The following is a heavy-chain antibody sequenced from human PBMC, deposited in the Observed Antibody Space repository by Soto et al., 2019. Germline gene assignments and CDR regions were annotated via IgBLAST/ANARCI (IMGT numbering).Heavy chain of an antibody. J-gene: IGHJ3*02. CDR3: VRRGTTGYCSGDTCYSGALDI. CDR2: VYYSGST. D-gene: IGHD2-15*01. V-gene: IGHV4-39*01. Sequence: QLQLQESGPGLVKPSETLSLTCFVSGGSINVNTYYWGWIRQAPGKGLEWIGNVYYSGSTNYNPSLKSRVTISIDTSKNQFSLKLSSVTAADTAVYYCVRRGTTGYCSGDTCYSGALDIWGQGTMVTVSS. CDR1: GGSINVNTYY.